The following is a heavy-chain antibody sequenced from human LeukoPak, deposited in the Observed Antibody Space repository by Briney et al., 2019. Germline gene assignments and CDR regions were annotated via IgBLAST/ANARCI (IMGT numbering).Heavy chain of an antibody. V-gene: IGHV4-38-2*01. CDR2: IYNSGIT. J-gene: IGHJ5*02. Sequence: SETLSLTCAVSGYSIGTDYYWGWIRQPPGKGLDGMGIIYNSGITYYNPSLKIRTTISVNTSKNQFSLKLSSVTAAEPAVYYCARNSSSSSPPERYNWFDPWGQGTLVTVSS. CDR3: ARNSSSSSPPERYNWFDP. CDR1: GYSIGTDYY. D-gene: IGHD6-6*01.